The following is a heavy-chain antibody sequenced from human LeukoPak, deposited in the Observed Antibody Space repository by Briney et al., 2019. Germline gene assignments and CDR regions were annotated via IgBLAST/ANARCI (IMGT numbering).Heavy chain of an antibody. Sequence: GASVKVSCKATGYTFTSYYMHWVRQAPGRGLEWMGIINPSGGSTSYAQKFQGRVTMTRDTSTSTVYMEVSSLRSEDTAVYYCARDPSSGPSDNWFDPWGQGTLVTVSS. D-gene: IGHD6-19*01. V-gene: IGHV1-46*01. J-gene: IGHJ5*02. CDR2: INPSGGST. CDR1: GYTFTSYY. CDR3: ARDPSSGPSDNWFDP.